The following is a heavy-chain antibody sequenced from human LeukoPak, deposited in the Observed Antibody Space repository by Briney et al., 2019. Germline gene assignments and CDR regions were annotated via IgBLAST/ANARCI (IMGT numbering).Heavy chain of an antibody. Sequence: ASVKVSCKASGGTFSSYAISWVRQAPGQGLEWMGGIIPIFGTANYAQKFQGRVTITADESTSTAYMELSSLRSEDTAVYYCARGDVGSGSYSDASDIWGQGTMVTVSS. CDR3: ARGDVGSGSYSDASDI. D-gene: IGHD3-10*01. CDR2: IIPIFGTA. J-gene: IGHJ3*02. V-gene: IGHV1-69*01. CDR1: GGTFSSYA.